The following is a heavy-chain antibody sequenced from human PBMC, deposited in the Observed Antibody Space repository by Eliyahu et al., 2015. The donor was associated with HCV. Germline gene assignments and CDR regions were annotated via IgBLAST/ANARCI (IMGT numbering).Heavy chain of an antibody. CDR2: SHYSGSS. Sequence: QVQLQESGPGLVKPSETLSLTCSVSGGSISSYYWXWIRQPPGKGLEWIAYSHYSGSSNYNPXLKSRVTISVDTSKNQFSLKLTSVTAADTAVYYCASGGGGIAVAGTGGWFDPWGQGTLVTVSS. D-gene: IGHD6-19*01. CDR1: GGSISSYY. V-gene: IGHV4-59*01. J-gene: IGHJ5*02. CDR3: ASGGGGIAVAGTGGWFDP.